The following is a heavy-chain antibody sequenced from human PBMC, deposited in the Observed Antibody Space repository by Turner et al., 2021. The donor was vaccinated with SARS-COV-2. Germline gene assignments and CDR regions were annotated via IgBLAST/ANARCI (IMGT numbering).Heavy chain of an antibody. CDR2: FSGSNSGT. J-gene: IGHJ4*02. Sequence: EVQLVESGGGLVQPGGSLRLSCAASGFTFSTYAMSWVRQAPGKRLEWVSAFSGSNSGTYHADSVKGRFTISRDNSKNTLYLQMNSLRTEDTAIYYCAKGRRGHCSGAICYDFDYWGQGALVTVSS. CDR3: AKGRRGHCSGAICYDFDY. V-gene: IGHV3-23*04. D-gene: IGHD2-15*01. CDR1: GFTFSTYA.